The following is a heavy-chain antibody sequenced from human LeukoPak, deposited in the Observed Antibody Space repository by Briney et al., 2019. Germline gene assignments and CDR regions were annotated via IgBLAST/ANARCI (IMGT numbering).Heavy chain of an antibody. Sequence: GGSLRLSCAASGFTFSTYAMSWVRQAPGKGLEWVSTISGGGGSTYYADSVKGRFSISRDNSKNTLYLQMNSLRAEDAAVYYCAVTTYLDYWGQGTLVTVSS. V-gene: IGHV3-23*01. CDR1: GFTFSTYA. CDR2: ISGGGGST. D-gene: IGHD4-17*01. CDR3: AVTTYLDY. J-gene: IGHJ4*02.